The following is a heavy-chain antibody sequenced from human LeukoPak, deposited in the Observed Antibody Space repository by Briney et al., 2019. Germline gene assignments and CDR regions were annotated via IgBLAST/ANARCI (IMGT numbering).Heavy chain of an antibody. D-gene: IGHD3-9*01. V-gene: IGHV4-34*01. CDR3: ARGGGYDILTGYSPDAFDI. J-gene: IGHJ3*02. Sequence: SETLSLTCAVYGGSFSGYYWSWIRQPPGKGLEWIGEINHSGSTNYNPSLKSRVTISVDTSKNQFSLKLSSVTAADTAVYYCARGGGYDILTGYSPDAFDIWGQGTMVTVSS. CDR2: INHSGST. CDR1: GGSFSGYY.